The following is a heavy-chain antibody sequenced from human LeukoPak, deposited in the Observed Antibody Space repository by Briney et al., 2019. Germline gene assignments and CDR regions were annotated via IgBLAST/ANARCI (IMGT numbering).Heavy chain of an antibody. J-gene: IGHJ5*02. CDR3: ARGQPLGGWFDP. D-gene: IGHD3-16*01. CDR2: INHSGST. Sequence: SETLSLTCAVYGGSFSGYYWSWIRQPPGKGLEWIGEINHSGSTNYNPSLKSRVTISVDTSKNQFSLKLSSVTAADTAVYYCARGQPLGGWFDPWGQGTLVTVSS. CDR1: GGSFSGYY. V-gene: IGHV4-34*01.